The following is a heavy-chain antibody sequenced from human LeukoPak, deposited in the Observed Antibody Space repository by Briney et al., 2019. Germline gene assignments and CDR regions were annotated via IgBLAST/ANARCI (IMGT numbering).Heavy chain of an antibody. CDR1: GGSISSGSYY. CDR3: ARGIWGYYFDY. J-gene: IGHJ4*02. Sequence: SETLSLTCTVSGGSISSGSYYWGWIRQPPGKGLEWIGTIYYSGRTYYNPSLKSRVTISVDTSKNQFSLKLSSVTAADTAVYYCARGIWGYYFDYWGQGTLVTVSS. CDR2: IYYSGRT. D-gene: IGHD3-16*01. V-gene: IGHV4-39*07.